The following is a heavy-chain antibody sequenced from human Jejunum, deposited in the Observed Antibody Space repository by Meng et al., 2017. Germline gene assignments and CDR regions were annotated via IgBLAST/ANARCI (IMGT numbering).Heavy chain of an antibody. Sequence: SGPTLVKPPQTLTLTCTFSGFSLNSHGAGMGWIRQPPGMALEWLALIYWDDDKRYNPSLKSRLTITRGPSENQVVLRMTNVDPVDTATYYCAHSRDYERGAYDIWGQGTMVTVSS. V-gene: IGHV2-5*02. J-gene: IGHJ3*02. D-gene: IGHD3-22*01. CDR3: AHSRDYERGAYDI. CDR2: IYWDDDK. CDR1: GFSLNSHGAG.